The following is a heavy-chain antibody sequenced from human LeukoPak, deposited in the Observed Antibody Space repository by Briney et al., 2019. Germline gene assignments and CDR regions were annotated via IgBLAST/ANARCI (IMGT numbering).Heavy chain of an antibody. CDR1: GYSFNSYG. J-gene: IGHJ6*02. D-gene: IGHD2-2*01. CDR3: PRVVPATMYYYGMDV. V-gene: IGHV1-18*01. CDR2: ISAYNGNT. Sequence: ASVKVSCKASGYSFNSYGISWVRQAPGQGLEWMGRISAYNGNTNYPQRLQGRVTMTTDTSTSTAYMELRSLRSDDTAVYYCPRVVPATMYYYGMDVWGQGTTVTVAS.